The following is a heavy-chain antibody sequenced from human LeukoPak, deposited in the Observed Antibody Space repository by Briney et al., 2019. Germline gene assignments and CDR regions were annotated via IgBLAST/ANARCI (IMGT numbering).Heavy chain of an antibody. J-gene: IGHJ6*03. CDR1: GGSISSYY. Sequence: SETLSLTCTVSGGSISSYYWSWIRQPPGKGLEWIGYIYTSGSTNYNPSLESRVTISVDTSKNQFSLKLSSVTAADTAVYYCASSPYYYGSGSWRPYYYYYYMDVWGKGTTVTVSS. D-gene: IGHD3-10*01. CDR3: ASSPYYYGSGSWRPYYYYYYMDV. CDR2: IYTSGST. V-gene: IGHV4-4*09.